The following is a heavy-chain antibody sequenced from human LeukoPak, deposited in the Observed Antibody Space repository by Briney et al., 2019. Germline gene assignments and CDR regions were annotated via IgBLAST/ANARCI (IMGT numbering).Heavy chain of an antibody. CDR1: GGSFSGYY. Sequence: RSSETLSLTCAVYGGSFSGYYWNWIRQPPGKGLEWIGEINHSGNTNYNPSLKSRVTISVDTSKNQFSLKLTSVTAADTAVYYCARSSPPHAPLEIWGQGTMVTVSS. J-gene: IGHJ3*02. CDR2: INHSGNT. D-gene: IGHD2-2*01. V-gene: IGHV4-34*01. CDR3: ARSSPPHAPLEI.